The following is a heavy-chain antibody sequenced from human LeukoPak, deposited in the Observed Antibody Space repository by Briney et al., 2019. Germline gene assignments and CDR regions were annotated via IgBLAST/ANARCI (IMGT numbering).Heavy chain of an antibody. Sequence: GGSLRLSCSASGFTFSSYNMNWVRQAPGKGLEWVSSINSGSTYTYYGDSVKGRFTISRDNGNKSLYLQMNSLGTEDTALYYCAKDLRDKYSFDKWGQGTLVTVSS. CDR1: GFTFSSYN. CDR2: INSGSTYT. J-gene: IGHJ4*02. V-gene: IGHV3-21*04. CDR3: AKDLRDKYSFDK. D-gene: IGHD2/OR15-2a*01.